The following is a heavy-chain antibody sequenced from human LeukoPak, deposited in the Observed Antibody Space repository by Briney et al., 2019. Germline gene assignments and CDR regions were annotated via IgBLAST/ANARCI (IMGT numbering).Heavy chain of an antibody. CDR1: GGSISSSSCY. V-gene: IGHV4-39*01. CDR2: IYYSGST. CDR3: ARKYSSGFDWFDP. Sequence: SETLSLTCTVSGGSISSSSCYWGWIRQPPGKGLEWIGSIYYSGSTYYNPSLKSRVTISVDTSKNQFSLKLSSVTAADTAVYYCARKYSSGFDWFDPWGQGTLVTVSS. J-gene: IGHJ5*02. D-gene: IGHD6-19*01.